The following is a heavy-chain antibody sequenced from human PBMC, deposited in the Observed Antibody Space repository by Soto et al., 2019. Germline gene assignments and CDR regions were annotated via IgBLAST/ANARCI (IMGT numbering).Heavy chain of an antibody. D-gene: IGHD1-1*01. CDR1: GFPFSSYA. CDR2: ISGSGDIT. J-gene: IGHJ4*02. CDR3: AKSLSASPNYFFDS. Sequence: GGSLRLSCAASGFPFSSYAMTWVRQTPGKGLEWVSGISGSGDITYYADSVKGRFTISRDNSNNTLFLQMHSLRADDTAVYYCAKSLSASPNYFFDSWGQGTLVTVSS. V-gene: IGHV3-23*01.